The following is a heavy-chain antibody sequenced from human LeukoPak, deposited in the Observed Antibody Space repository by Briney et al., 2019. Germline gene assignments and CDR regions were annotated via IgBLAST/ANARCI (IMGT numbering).Heavy chain of an antibody. V-gene: IGHV3-21*01. Sequence: NAGGSLRLSCAASGFTFSSYSMNWVRQAPGKGLEWVSSISSSSSYIYYADSVKGRFTISRDNAKNSLYLQMNSLRAEDTAVYYCARRYCSGGSCYPHFDYWRQGTLVTVSS. CDR1: GFTFSSYS. D-gene: IGHD2-15*01. CDR2: ISSSSSYI. CDR3: ARRYCSGGSCYPHFDY. J-gene: IGHJ4*02.